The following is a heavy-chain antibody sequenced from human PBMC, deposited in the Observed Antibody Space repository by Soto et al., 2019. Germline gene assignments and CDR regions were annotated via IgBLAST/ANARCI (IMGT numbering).Heavy chain of an antibody. CDR2: ISSSSGYI. Sequence: GGSLRLCCAASGFTLSSYSMNWVRQAPGKGLEWVSSISSSSGYIYYADSVKGRFTISRDNAKNSLYLQMNSLRAEDTAVYYCARDLHDYVSFRFDPWGQGTLVTVSS. CDR3: ARDLHDYVSFRFDP. V-gene: IGHV3-21*01. D-gene: IGHD3-16*01. J-gene: IGHJ5*02. CDR1: GFTLSSYS.